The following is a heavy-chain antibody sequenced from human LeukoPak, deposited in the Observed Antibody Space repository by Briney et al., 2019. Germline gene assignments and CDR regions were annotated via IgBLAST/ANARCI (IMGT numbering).Heavy chain of an antibody. D-gene: IGHD3-3*01. CDR2: IWYDGGKK. CDR1: GFTFSDYG. V-gene: IGHV3-33*06. Sequence: GRSLRLSCAASGFTFSDYGMYWVRQAPGKGLEWVALIWYDGGKKYYIDSVRGRFTISRDNSKNTLYLQMNSLRAEDTAVYYCAKDQSYDFWSGSSPGFDYWGQGTLSPSPQ. J-gene: IGHJ4*02. CDR3: AKDQSYDFWSGSSPGFDY.